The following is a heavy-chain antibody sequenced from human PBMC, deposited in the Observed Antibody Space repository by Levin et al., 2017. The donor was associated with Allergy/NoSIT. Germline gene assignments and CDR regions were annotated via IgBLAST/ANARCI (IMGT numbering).Heavy chain of an antibody. CDR3: AKDGGVTRGFDY. D-gene: IGHD3-16*01. J-gene: IGHJ4*02. CDR1: GFTFSSYA. Sequence: GESLKISCAASGFTFSSYAMSWVRQAPGKGLEWVSVITGSGGSTYYADSVKGRFTISRDNSKNTLYLQMNSLRAEDTAVYYCAKDGGVTRGFDYWGQGTLVTVSS. V-gene: IGHV3-23*01. CDR2: ITGSGGST.